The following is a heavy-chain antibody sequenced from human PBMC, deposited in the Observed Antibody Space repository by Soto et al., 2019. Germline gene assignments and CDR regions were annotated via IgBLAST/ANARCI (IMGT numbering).Heavy chain of an antibody. D-gene: IGHD5-12*01. J-gene: IGHJ6*04. CDR3: ATYSGYDVDYYYCMDV. CDR1: GYSFTSYW. V-gene: IGHV5-51*01. CDR2: IYPGDSDT. Sequence: PGESLKISCKGSGYSFTSYWIGWVRQMPGKGLEWMGIIYPGDSDTRYSPSFQGQVTISADKSISTAYLQWSSLKASDTAMNYCATYSGYDVDYYYCMDVWGKGTTVTVSS.